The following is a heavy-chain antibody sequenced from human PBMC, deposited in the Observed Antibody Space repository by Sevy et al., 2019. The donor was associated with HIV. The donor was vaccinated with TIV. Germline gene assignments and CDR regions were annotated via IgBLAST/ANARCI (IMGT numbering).Heavy chain of an antibody. CDR1: GFSFSNYG. Sequence: GGSLRLSCAASGFSFSNYGMHWVRQAPGKGLEWVALIWNDGSSEYYADSVKGRFTISRDNSNNTLYLQVNSLRAEDTAVYYCVRGADYYGRGGANCDSWGQGTLVTVSS. D-gene: IGHD3-10*01. CDR2: IWNDGSSE. V-gene: IGHV3-33*01. J-gene: IGHJ4*02. CDR3: VRGADYYGRGGANCDS.